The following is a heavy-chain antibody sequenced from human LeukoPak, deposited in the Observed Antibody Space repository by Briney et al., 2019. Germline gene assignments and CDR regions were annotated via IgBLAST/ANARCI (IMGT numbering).Heavy chain of an antibody. D-gene: IGHD1-26*01. CDR3: ARGSEYSGSFSYYFDY. CDR1: GFTFSIYW. J-gene: IGHJ4*02. Sequence: GGSLRLSCAASGFTFSIYWMSWVRQAPGKELEWVANINQDGSQKYYVDSVKGRFTISRDNAKNSRYLQMNSLRAEDTAVYYCARGSEYSGSFSYYFDYWGQGTLVTVSS. V-gene: IGHV3-7*01. CDR2: INQDGSQK.